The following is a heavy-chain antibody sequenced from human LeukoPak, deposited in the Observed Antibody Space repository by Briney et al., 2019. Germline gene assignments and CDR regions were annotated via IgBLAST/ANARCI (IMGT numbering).Heavy chain of an antibody. CDR2: INPNSGGT. CDR3: ARYCSSTSCYPY. D-gene: IGHD2-2*01. J-gene: IGHJ4*02. CDR1: GYTFTGYY. V-gene: IGHV1-2*02. Sequence: ASVKVSCKASGYTFTGYYMHWVRPAPGQGLEWMGWINPNSGGTNYAQKFQGRVTMTRDTSISTAYMELSRLRSDDTAAYYCARYCSSTSCYPYWGQGTLVTVSS.